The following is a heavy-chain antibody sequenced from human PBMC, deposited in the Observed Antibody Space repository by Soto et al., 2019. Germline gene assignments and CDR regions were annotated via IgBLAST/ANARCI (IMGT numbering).Heavy chain of an antibody. D-gene: IGHD2-15*01. J-gene: IGHJ2*01. Sequence: QVQLVQSGAEVKKPGSSVKVSCKASGGTFSSYTIIWVRQAPGQGLEWMGRIIPILGIANYAQKFQGRVTITADKSTSTAYMELSSLRSEDTAVYYCARTPPYGYFDLWGRGTLVTVSS. CDR1: GGTFSSYT. V-gene: IGHV1-69*02. CDR3: ARTPPYGYFDL. CDR2: IIPILGIA.